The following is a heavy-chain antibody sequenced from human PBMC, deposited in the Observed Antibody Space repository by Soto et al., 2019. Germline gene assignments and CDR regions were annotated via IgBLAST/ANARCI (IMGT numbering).Heavy chain of an antibody. V-gene: IGHV3-74*01. Sequence: GSLRLSCAASGFTFSSYWMHWVRQAPGKGLVWLSRINSDGSNTGYADSVRGRFTISRDNAKNTLYLQMDSLRAEDTAVYYCARGIGYSAQDYWGQGTLVTVSS. D-gene: IGHD5-18*01. CDR3: ARGIGYSAQDY. J-gene: IGHJ4*02. CDR1: GFTFSSYW. CDR2: INSDGSNT.